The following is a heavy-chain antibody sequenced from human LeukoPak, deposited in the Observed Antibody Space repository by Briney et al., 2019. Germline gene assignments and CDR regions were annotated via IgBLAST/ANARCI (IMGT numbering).Heavy chain of an antibody. D-gene: IGHD7-27*01. V-gene: IGHV3-21*01. Sequence: GGSLRLSCAASGFTFSSYSMNWVRQAPGKGLEWVSFIRSSSSYIYYADSVKGRFTISRDNAKNSLYLQMNSLRAEDTAVYYCARELGAFDIWGQGTMVTVSS. CDR1: GFTFSSYS. J-gene: IGHJ3*02. CDR2: IRSSSSYI. CDR3: ARELGAFDI.